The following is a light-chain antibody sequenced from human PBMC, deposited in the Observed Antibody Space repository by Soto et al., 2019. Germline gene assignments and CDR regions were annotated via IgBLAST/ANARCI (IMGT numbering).Light chain of an antibody. CDR2: TND. CDR3: ATWDVSLSGVV. Sequence: QSVLTQPPSASGTPGQRVTISCSGSSSNIGSNAVNWYRQLPGTAPKLLIHTNDQRPSGVPDRFSGSQSGTSASLAISGLQSEDEAEYYCATWDVSLSGVVFGGGTKLTVL. V-gene: IGLV1-44*01. CDR1: SSNIGSNA. J-gene: IGLJ2*01.